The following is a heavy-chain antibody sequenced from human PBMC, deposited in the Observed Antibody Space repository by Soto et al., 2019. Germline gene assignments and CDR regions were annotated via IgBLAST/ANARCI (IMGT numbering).Heavy chain of an antibody. D-gene: IGHD6-19*01. CDR2: FYPAGSA. CDR3: ARERLVASTWFFDL. V-gene: IGHV3-53*01. Sequence: GGSLRLSCAASGFSVGSNYMNWVRHAPGKGLEWVSVFYPAGSAYYADSVKGRFTISRDNTKNTLYLQMNSLRAEDTAVYYCARERLVASTWFFDLWGRGNLVSVSS. J-gene: IGHJ2*01. CDR1: GFSVGSNY.